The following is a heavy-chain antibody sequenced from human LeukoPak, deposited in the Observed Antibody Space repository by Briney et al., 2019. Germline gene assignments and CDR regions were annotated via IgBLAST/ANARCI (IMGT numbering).Heavy chain of an antibody. J-gene: IGHJ3*02. CDR2: IKSKTDGGTT. D-gene: IGHD2-21*01. CDR3: APPLGPPDCGGDCYAFDI. V-gene: IGHV3-15*05. Sequence: GGSLRLSCAASGFTFSNAWMSWVRQAPGKGLEWVGRIKSKTDGGTTDYAAPVKGRFTISRDDSKNTLYLQMNSLRAEDTAVYYCAPPLGPPDCGGDCYAFDIWGQGTMVTVSS. CDR1: GFTFSNAW.